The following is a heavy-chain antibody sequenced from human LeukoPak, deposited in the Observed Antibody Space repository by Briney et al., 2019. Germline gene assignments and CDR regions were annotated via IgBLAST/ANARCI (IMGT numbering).Heavy chain of an antibody. CDR3: ASGSTSLEYFDY. J-gene: IGHJ4*02. CDR2: IICSSIYI. D-gene: IGHD2-2*01. V-gene: IGHV3-21*01. Sequence: PGGSLRLSCAASGFTFSHYTMNWVRQAPGKGLEWVSSIICSSIYIYYADSVKGRFTISRDNAKNSLYLQMNSLRAEDTAVYYCASGSTSLEYFDYWGQGTLVTVSS. CDR1: GFTFSHYT.